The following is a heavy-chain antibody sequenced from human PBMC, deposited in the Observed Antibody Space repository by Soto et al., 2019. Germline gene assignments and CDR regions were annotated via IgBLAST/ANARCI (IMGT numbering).Heavy chain of an antibody. J-gene: IGHJ6*02. Sequence: EVQLVESGGGLIQPGGSLRLSCAASGFTVSRNYMSWVRQAPGKGLEWVSVIYSAGSTQYADSVKGRFTISRDNSKNTLYLQMNSLRAEDTAMYYCARDCSGDNCYRGGMDVWGQGTTVTVSS. CDR3: ARDCSGDNCYRGGMDV. D-gene: IGHD2-15*01. CDR1: GFTVSRNY. V-gene: IGHV3-53*01. CDR2: IYSAGST.